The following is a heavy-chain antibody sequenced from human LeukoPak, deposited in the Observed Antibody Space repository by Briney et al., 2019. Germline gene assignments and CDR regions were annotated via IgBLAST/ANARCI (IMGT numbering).Heavy chain of an antibody. Sequence: GGSLRLSCAASGFTFSSYRMNWVRQAPGKGLEWVSYISSSSSTIYYADSVKGRFTISRDNAKNSLYLQMNSLRAEDTAVYYCARGPYASGTYGRRGWVHYMDVWGKGTTVTISS. CDR1: GFTFSSYR. CDR2: ISSSSSTI. V-gene: IGHV3-48*04. D-gene: IGHD3-10*01. J-gene: IGHJ6*03. CDR3: ARGPYASGTYGRRGWVHYMDV.